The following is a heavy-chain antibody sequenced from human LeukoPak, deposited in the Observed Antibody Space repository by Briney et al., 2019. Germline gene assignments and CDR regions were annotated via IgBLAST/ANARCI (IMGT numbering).Heavy chain of an antibody. V-gene: IGHV1-8*01. Sequence: ASVKVSCKASGYTFTSYDINWVRQATGQGLEWMGWMNPNSGNTGYAQKFQGRVTMTRNTSISTAYMELSSPRSEDTAVYYCARAGGYRGYDGAWGQGTLVTVSS. CDR1: GYTFTSYD. D-gene: IGHD5-12*01. CDR3: ARAGGYRGYDGA. CDR2: MNPNSGNT. J-gene: IGHJ5*02.